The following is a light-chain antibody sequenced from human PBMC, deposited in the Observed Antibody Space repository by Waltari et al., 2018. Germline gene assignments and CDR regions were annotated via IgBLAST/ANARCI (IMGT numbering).Light chain of an antibody. Sequence: DIQMTQSPSTLSASVGDRIHITCRASQSINTWLAWYQQKPGKAPKLLISKASSLESEVPSRFSGSGFGTEFTLTISSLQPDDSATFYCQRYSTYPPTFGGGTKVEIK. CDR3: QRYSTYPPT. CDR1: QSINTW. CDR2: KAS. J-gene: IGKJ4*01. V-gene: IGKV1-5*03.